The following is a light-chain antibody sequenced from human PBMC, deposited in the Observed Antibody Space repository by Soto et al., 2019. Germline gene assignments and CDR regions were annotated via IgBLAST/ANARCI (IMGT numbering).Light chain of an antibody. CDR2: GAS. J-gene: IGKJ2*01. Sequence: DIQMTQSPSSLSASVGDRVTITCRASQNITSYLNWYQQKPGKTPKLLIYGASRLESGVPSRFSGSGSGTDFALTIISLQPEDFATYYCQQCYSTLMYTFGQGTKLEIK. V-gene: IGKV1-39*01. CDR3: QQCYSTLMYT. CDR1: QNITSY.